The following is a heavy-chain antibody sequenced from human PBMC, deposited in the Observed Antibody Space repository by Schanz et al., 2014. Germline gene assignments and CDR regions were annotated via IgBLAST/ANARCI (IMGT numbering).Heavy chain of an antibody. CDR2: ISTFRNEDT. CDR1: GYAFTTYG. D-gene: IGHD6-19*01. Sequence: QVQLVQSGAEVKKPGASVRVSCKVSGYAFTTYGISWVRQAPGQGPEFMGWISTFRNEDTNSAQRFQGRLTMTTDTATSTAYMELRSLRSDDTVVYYCARGGYSSGWYDRDIAHFDYWGQGTLVNVSS. V-gene: IGHV1-18*01. CDR3: ARGGYSSGWYDRDIAHFDY. J-gene: IGHJ4*02.